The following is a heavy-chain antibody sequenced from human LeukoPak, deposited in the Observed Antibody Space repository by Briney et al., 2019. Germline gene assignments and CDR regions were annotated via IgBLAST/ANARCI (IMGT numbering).Heavy chain of an antibody. CDR2: INPNSGGT. CDR1: GYTFTGYH. D-gene: IGHD1-20*01. CDR3: ARGGDYNWNFDY. Sequence: EASVTVSCKASGYTFTGYHMHWVRQAPGPGLEWMGWINPNSGGTIYAQYFQGRVTMTRDTSISTASMELSRLRSDDTAVYYCARGGDYNWNFDYWGQGTLVTVSS. V-gene: IGHV1-2*02. J-gene: IGHJ4*02.